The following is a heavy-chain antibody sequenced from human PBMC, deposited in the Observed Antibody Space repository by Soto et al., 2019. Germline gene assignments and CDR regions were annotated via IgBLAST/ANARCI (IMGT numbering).Heavy chain of an antibody. Sequence: GGSLRLSCAASGFTFSSYAMSWVRQAPGKGLKWVSTSGFAGGTYYADSVKGRFTVSRDSSKNTLYLQMNGLRADDTAVYYCAKRVVRGMNYFDSWGQGTVVTVSS. J-gene: IGHJ4*02. D-gene: IGHD3-10*01. V-gene: IGHV3-23*01. CDR1: GFTFSSYA. CDR3: AKRVVRGMNYFDS. CDR2: SGFAGGT.